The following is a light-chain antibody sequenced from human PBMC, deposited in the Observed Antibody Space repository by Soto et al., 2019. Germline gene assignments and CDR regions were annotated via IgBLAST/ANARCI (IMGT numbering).Light chain of an antibody. CDR3: QQSYSYIRA. CDR2: AAS. Sequence: DIQMTQSPSSLSASVGDTVTITCRASQNIRNFLHWYQQKPGKAPKLLIFAASNLKSGVPSRFTASGSVTDFTLIISGLQPEDLATYYCQQSYSYIRAFGQGTTVEI. J-gene: IGKJ1*01. CDR1: QNIRNF. V-gene: IGKV1-39*01.